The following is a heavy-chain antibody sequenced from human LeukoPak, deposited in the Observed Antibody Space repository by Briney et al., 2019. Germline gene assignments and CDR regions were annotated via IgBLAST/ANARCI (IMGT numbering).Heavy chain of an antibody. V-gene: IGHV4-34*01. CDR1: GGSFSGYY. CDR2: INHSGST. CDR3: ARGGYSYLGYYFDY. Sequence: PSETLSLTCAVYGGSFSGYYWSWLRQPPGKGLEWIGEINHSGSTNYNPSLKSRVTISVDTSKNQFSLKLSSVTAADTAVYYCARGGYSYLGYYFDYWGQGTLVTVFS. D-gene: IGHD5-18*01. J-gene: IGHJ4*02.